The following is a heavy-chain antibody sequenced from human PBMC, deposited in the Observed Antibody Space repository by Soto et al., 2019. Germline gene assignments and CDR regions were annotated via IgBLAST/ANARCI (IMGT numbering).Heavy chain of an antibody. Sequence: QAQLVQSGAEVKKPGASVKVSCKASGYTFTGYDINWVRQATGQGLEWMGWMNPNSGNTGYAGNFQGRVTMTRDNSITTAYMELTSLRDDDSAVYYCAGEKVGTTGIDFWGQGTLVTVSS. CDR2: MNPNSGNT. J-gene: IGHJ4*02. CDR1: GYTFTGYD. D-gene: IGHD1-26*01. CDR3: AGEKVGTTGIDF. V-gene: IGHV1-8*01.